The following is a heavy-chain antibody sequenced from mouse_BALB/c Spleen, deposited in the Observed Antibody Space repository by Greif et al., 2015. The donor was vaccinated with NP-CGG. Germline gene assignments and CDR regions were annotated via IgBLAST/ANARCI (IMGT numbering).Heavy chain of an antibody. J-gene: IGHJ4*01. V-gene: IGHV5-9-3*01. CDR3: ARHRGVLAMDY. Sequence: EVKLMESGGGLVKPGGSLKLSCAASGFTFSSYAMSWVRQTPEKRLEWVATISSGGSYTYYPDSVKGRFTISRDNTKNTLYLQMSSLRSEDTAMYYCARHRGVLAMDYWGQGTSVTVSS. D-gene: IGHD2-14*01. CDR1: GFTFSSYA. CDR2: ISSGGSYT.